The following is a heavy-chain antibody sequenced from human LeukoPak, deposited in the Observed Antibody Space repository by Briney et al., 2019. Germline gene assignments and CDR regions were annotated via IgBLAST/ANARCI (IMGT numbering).Heavy chain of an antibody. V-gene: IGHV3-21*01. CDR3: ARDLDYGDSTATFQH. Sequence: GGSLRLSCAASGFTFSSYSMNWVRQAPGKGPEWVSSISSSSSYIYYADSVKGRFTISRDNAKNSLYLQMNSLRAEDTAVYYCARDLDYGDSTATFQHWGQGTLVTVSS. CDR2: ISSSSSYI. CDR1: GFTFSSYS. J-gene: IGHJ1*01. D-gene: IGHD4-17*01.